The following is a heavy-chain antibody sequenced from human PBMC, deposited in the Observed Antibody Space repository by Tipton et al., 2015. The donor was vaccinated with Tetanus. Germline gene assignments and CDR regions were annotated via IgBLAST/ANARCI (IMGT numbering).Heavy chain of an antibody. Sequence: TLSLTCAVSGGSIRSSNWWSWVRQTPGKGLEWIGEIYHSGTTNYNPSLKSRVTMSVDNSKNQFSLKLNSVTAADTAVYYCARESITIFGVVPIDYWGQGTLVTVSS. CDR3: ARESITIFGVVPIDY. J-gene: IGHJ4*02. V-gene: IGHV4-4*02. D-gene: IGHD3-3*01. CDR1: GGSIRSSNW. CDR2: IYHSGTT.